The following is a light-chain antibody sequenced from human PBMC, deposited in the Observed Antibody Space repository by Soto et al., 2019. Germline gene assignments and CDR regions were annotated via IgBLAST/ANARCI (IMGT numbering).Light chain of an antibody. CDR1: SSDVGSYNL. V-gene: IGLV2-23*02. Sequence: QSALTQPASVSGSPGQSITISCTGTSSDVGSYNLVSWYQQHPGKAPKLMIYEVSKRPSGVSNRFSGSKSGNTASLTISGLQAEDGADYYCCSYAASSTYYVFGTGTRSPS. CDR3: CSYAASSTYYV. CDR2: EVS. J-gene: IGLJ1*01.